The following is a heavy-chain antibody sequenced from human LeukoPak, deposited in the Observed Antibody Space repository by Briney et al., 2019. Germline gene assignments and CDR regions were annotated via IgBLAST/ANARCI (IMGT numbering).Heavy chain of an antibody. D-gene: IGHD6-19*01. CDR1: GFTFSSYA. CDR3: ARETIAVAGNYFDY. CDR2: ISASGEKT. V-gene: IGHV3-23*01. J-gene: IGHJ4*02. Sequence: PGGSLRLSCGASGFTFSSYAMSWVRQAPGKGLEWVSLISASGEKTYYADSVKGRFTISRDNSDNTLYLQMNSLRAEDTAVYYCARETIAVAGNYFDYWGQGTLVTVSS.